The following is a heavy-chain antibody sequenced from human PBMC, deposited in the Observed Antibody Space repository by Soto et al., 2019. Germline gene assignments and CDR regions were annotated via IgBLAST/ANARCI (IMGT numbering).Heavy chain of an antibody. CDR1: GFTFGGSG. D-gene: IGHD2-15*01. CDR2: IAYDGSNM. J-gene: IGHJ4*02. V-gene: IGHV3-30*03. Sequence: QVQLVESGGGVVQPGRSLRLSCSASGFTFGGSGMHWVRQAPGKGLEWLAVIAYDGSNMYYADSVKGRFTISRDNKKNTLYLQTRSLRGEDTALYFCARGKEDQEMALDSWGQGTLVTVSS. CDR3: ARGKEDQEMALDS.